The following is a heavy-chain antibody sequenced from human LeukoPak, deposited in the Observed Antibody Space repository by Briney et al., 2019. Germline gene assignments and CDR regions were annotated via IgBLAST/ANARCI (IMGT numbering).Heavy chain of an antibody. CDR1: GGSISSGGYY. D-gene: IGHD3-3*02. CDR3: ARAPPFLEGNWFDP. V-gene: IGHV4-31*03. J-gene: IGHJ5*02. Sequence: KTSETLSLTCTVSGGSISSGGYYWSWIRQHPGKGLEWIGYIYYSGSTYYNPSLKSRVTISVDTSKNQFSLKLSSVTAADTAVYYCARAPPFLEGNWFDPWGQGTLVTVSS. CDR2: IYYSGST.